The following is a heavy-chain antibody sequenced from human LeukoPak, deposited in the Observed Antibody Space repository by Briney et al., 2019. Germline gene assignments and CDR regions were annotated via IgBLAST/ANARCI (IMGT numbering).Heavy chain of an antibody. Sequence: SETLSLTCAVYGGSFSGYYWSWIRQPPGKGLEWIGEINHSGSTNYNPSLKSRVTISVDTSKNQFSLKLSSVTAADTAVYYCARGVTQTYYFDYWGQGTLVTVSS. CDR2: INHSGST. CDR1: GGSFSGYY. D-gene: IGHD5-18*01. CDR3: ARGVTQTYYFDY. J-gene: IGHJ4*02. V-gene: IGHV4-34*01.